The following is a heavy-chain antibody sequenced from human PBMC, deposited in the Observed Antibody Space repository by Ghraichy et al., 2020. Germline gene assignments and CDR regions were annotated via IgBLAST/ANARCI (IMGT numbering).Heavy chain of an antibody. CDR1: GDSVSSNSVA. CDR3: ARSHYRDYSFVFDS. J-gene: IGHJ4*02. Sequence: LRLSCAISGDSVSSNSVAWSWIRQSPSRGLEWLGRTYYRSKWYSDYTISVKRRITINPDTSKNQFSLQLNSVTPEDTAVYYCARSHYRDYSFVFDSWGQGTLVTVSS. CDR2: TYYRSKWYS. V-gene: IGHV6-1*01. D-gene: IGHD4-17*01.